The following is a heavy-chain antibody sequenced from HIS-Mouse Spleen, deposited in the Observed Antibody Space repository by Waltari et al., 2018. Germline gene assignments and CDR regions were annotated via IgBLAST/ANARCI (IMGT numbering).Heavy chain of an antibody. J-gene: IGHJ4*02. CDR2: IDWDDDK. CDR3: ARIAEGYSSGWYAFDY. D-gene: IGHD6-19*01. V-gene: IGHV2-70*15. Sequence: QVTLRESGPALVKPTQTLTLTCTFSGFSLSTIGLCVSWIRPPPGKALEWLARIDWDDDKYYSTSLKTRLTISKDTSKNQVVLTMTNMDPVDTATYYCARIAEGYSSGWYAFDYWGQGTLVTVSS. CDR1: GFSLSTIGLC.